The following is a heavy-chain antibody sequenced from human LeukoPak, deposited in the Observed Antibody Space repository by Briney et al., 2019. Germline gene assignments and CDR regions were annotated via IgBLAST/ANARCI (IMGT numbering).Heavy chain of an antibody. CDR1: GFTFSGSA. J-gene: IGHJ4*02. V-gene: IGHV3-73*01. CDR2: IRSKTNSFAT. D-gene: IGHD5-24*01. CDR3: TRSRDGYNYGGVDY. Sequence: GGSLRLSCAASGFTFSGSAMHWFRQLPGKGLEWIGRIRSKTNSFATTYAGSVKGRFTLSRDDSKNTAYLQMNNLKTEDTAVYYCTRSRDGYNYGGVDYWGQGTLVTVS.